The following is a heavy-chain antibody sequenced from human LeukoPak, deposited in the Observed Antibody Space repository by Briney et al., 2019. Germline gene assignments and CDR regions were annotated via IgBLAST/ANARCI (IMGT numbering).Heavy chain of an antibody. Sequence: GGPLRLSCAASGFTFSNYFMHWVRQAPGKGLEWVADIANDGSHTFYVESVKGRFTISRDNSKNTLYLQMNSLRVEDTAVYFCARERQDTIIHSGAFGIWGQGTMVTVSS. V-gene: IGHV3-30-3*01. CDR1: GFTFSNYF. CDR2: IANDGSHT. D-gene: IGHD3-10*01. J-gene: IGHJ3*02. CDR3: ARERQDTIIHSGAFGI.